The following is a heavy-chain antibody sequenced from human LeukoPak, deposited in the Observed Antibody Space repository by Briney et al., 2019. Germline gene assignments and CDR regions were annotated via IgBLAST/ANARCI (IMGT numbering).Heavy chain of an antibody. V-gene: IGHV4-39*01. J-gene: IGHJ4*02. CDR2: LHYSGNT. CDR1: GGSIKRSSYY. D-gene: IGHD4-17*01. Sequence: PSETLSLTCTVSGGSIKRSSYYWTWIRQFPGKGLEWIGTLHYSGNTYYTPSLRSRVPMSVDTSKTEFFLKLSSVTATDTAVSFCARLSYCDSFSLDYWGQGTLVTVSS. CDR3: ARLSYCDSFSLDY.